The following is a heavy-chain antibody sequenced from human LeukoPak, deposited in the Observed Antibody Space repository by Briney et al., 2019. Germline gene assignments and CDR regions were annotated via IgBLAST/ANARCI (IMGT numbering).Heavy chain of an antibody. CDR2: VDPSDSYI. CDR3: ARHPSMLTGAFDI. J-gene: IGHJ3*02. V-gene: IGHV5-10-1*01. D-gene: IGHD3-16*01. Sequence: GESLKISCKGSGYSFTSYWINWVRQLPGKGLEWMGRVDPSDSYINYSPSFQGHVTISTDKSISTAYLQWSSLKASDTAMYYCARHPSMLTGAFDIWGQGTMVTVSS. CDR1: GYSFTSYW.